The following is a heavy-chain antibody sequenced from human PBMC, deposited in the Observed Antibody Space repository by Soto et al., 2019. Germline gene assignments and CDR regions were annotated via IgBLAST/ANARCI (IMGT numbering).Heavy chain of an antibody. CDR2: ISDSGVNT. CDR1: GFTFSNYA. V-gene: IGHV3-23*01. D-gene: IGHD6-25*01. J-gene: IGHJ1*01. Sequence: PGGSLRLSCTASGFTFSNYAMSWVRQAPGMGLEWVSTISDSGVNTFFGDSMKDRFTISRDNSKSTVYLQLNTVRAEDTAIYYCARAIGADFYAHWGQGTLVTVSS. CDR3: ARAIGADFYAH.